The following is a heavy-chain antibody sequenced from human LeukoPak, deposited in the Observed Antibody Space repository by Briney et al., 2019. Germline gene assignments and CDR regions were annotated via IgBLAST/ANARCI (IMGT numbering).Heavy chain of an antibody. CDR3: ARSGYYVWGSYRPIDY. D-gene: IGHD3-16*02. J-gene: IGHJ4*02. V-gene: IGHV4-59*08. CDR2: MYSGGTT. Sequence: PSETLSLTCTVSDGSINGYYWSWIRQPPGKGLDWIGYMYSGGTTNYSPSLKSRVTISEDTSKNQFSLKLSSVTAADTAVYYCARSGYYVWGSYRPIDYWGQGTLVTVSS. CDR1: DGSINGYY.